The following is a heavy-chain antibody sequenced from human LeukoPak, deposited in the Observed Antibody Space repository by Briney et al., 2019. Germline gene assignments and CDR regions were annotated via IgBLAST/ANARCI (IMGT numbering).Heavy chain of an antibody. CDR3: ARGGSSSPVISVH. J-gene: IGHJ4*02. D-gene: IGHD6-6*01. CDR1: GFTFSSYS. V-gene: IGHV3-21*01. CDR2: ISSSSSYI. Sequence: GGSLRLSCAASGFTFSSYSMNWVRQAPGKGLEWVSSISSSSSYIYYADSVKGRFTISRDNAGNSLYLQMNSLRAEDTAVYYCARGGSSSPVISVHWGQGTLVTVSS.